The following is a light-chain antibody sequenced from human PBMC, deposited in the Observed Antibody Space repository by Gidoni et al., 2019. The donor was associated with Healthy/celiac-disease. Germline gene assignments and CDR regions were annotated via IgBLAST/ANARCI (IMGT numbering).Light chain of an antibody. CDR3: QQYDNLPLT. CDR2: DAS. J-gene: IGKJ4*01. CDR1: QDISNY. Sequence: DLQVTQSPSSLSASVGDRVTITCQASQDISNYLNWYQQKPGKAPKLLIYDASNLETGVPSRFSGSGSGTDFTFTISSLQPEDIATYYCQQYDNLPLTFGGGTKLEIK. V-gene: IGKV1-33*01.